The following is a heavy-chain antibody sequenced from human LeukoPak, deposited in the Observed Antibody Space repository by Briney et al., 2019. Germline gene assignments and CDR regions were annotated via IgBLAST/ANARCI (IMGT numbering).Heavy chain of an antibody. Sequence: PSETLSLTCAVYGGSFSGYYWSWIRQPPGKGLEWIGEINHSGSTNYNPSLKSRVTISVDTSKNQFSLKLSSVTAADTAVYYCARRDDIWGQGTMVTVSS. CDR3: ARRDDI. CDR1: GGSFSGYY. V-gene: IGHV4-34*01. CDR2: INHSGST. J-gene: IGHJ3*02.